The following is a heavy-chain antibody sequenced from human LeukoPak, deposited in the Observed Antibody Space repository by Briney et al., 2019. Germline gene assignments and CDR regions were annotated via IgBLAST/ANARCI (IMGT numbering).Heavy chain of an antibody. Sequence: ASVKVSCKGSGYNFDRYGVNWVRQAPGQGLEWVGWISTYNGNTFYAQKFEGRVTMTTDTSTNTVYMDLRSLRSDDTAVYYCTTDFYYASGSYYTSLFDNWGQGTLVTVSS. CDR1: GYNFDRYG. D-gene: IGHD3-10*01. J-gene: IGHJ4*02. V-gene: IGHV1-18*04. CDR2: ISTYNGNT. CDR3: TTDFYYASGSYYTSLFDN.